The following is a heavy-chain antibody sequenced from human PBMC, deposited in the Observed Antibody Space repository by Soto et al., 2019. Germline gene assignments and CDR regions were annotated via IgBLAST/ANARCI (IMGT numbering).Heavy chain of an antibody. D-gene: IGHD3-9*01. CDR1: GFTFSSYW. V-gene: IGHV3-7*04. J-gene: IGHJ2*01. CDR2: IKQDGSEK. CDR3: ARVQDDILTGYPYWYFDL. Sequence: GGSLRLSCAASGFTFSSYWMSWVRQAPGKGLEWVANIKQDGSEKYYVDSVKGRFTISRDNAKNSLYLQMNSLRAEDTAVYYCARVQDDILTGYPYWYFDLWGRGTLVTV.